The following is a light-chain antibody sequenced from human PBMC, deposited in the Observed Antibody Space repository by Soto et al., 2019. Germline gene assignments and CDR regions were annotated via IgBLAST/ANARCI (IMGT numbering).Light chain of an antibody. Sequence: DIHMTQSPASLSASVGDRVTITCRASQTTSNYLNWYQLKPGKAPKLXIYAASTLQTGVPSRCTGSGSGTDFTLTISSLQPEDFATDYCQQSYSTSWTFGQGTKV. CDR1: QTTSNY. V-gene: IGKV1-39*01. CDR3: QQSYSTSWT. CDR2: AAS. J-gene: IGKJ1*01.